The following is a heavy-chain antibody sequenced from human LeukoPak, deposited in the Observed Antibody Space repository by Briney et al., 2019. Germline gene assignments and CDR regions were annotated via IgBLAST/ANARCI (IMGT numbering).Heavy chain of an antibody. D-gene: IGHD3-16*02. J-gene: IGHJ5*02. CDR3: ARDRMITFGGVIAGYSWFDP. CDR2: IYTSGST. CDR1: GGSISSYY. Sequence: SETLSLTCTVSGGSISSYYWSWIRQPAGKGLEWIGRIYTSGSTNYNPSLKSRVTMSVDTSKNQFSLKLSTVTAADTAVYYCARDRMITFGGVIAGYSWFDPWGQGTLVTVSS. V-gene: IGHV4-4*07.